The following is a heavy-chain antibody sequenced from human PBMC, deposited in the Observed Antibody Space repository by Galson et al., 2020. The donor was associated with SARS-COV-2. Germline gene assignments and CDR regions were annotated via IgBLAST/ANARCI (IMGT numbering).Heavy chain of an antibody. CDR2: AFYRAKWHN. V-gene: IGHV6-1*01. CDR1: GDSLSSNSAA. CDR3: ARDTYKSWYFDV. J-gene: IGHJ2*01. Sequence: SQTLSLTCAISGDSLSSNSAARNWIRQSPSRGLEWLGRAFYRAKWHNESAVSVKGRIALSPDASKNQFSLHLSSVTPEDTGVYYCARDTYKSWYFDVWGRGTLVTVSS. D-gene: IGHD1-20*01.